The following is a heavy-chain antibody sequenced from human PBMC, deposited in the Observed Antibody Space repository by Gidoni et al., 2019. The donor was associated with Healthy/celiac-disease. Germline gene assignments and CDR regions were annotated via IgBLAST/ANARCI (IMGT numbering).Heavy chain of an antibody. CDR1: GGSVSRGSYY. J-gene: IGHJ6*02. D-gene: IGHD3-22*01. CDR2: IYYSGST. CDR3: ARGELYYYDSSGPGSYYYGMDV. V-gene: IGHV4-61*01. Sequence: QVQLQESGPGLVTPSETLSLTCTVPGGSVSRGSYYWRWIRQPPGKGLEWIGYIYYSGSTNYNPSLKSRVTISVDTSKNQFSLKLSSVTAADTAVYYCARGELYYYDSSGPGSYYYGMDVWGQGTTVTVSS.